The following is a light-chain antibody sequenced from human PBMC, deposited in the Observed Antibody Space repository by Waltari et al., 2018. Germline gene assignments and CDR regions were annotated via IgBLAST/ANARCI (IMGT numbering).Light chain of an antibody. J-gene: IGLJ3*02. CDR1: SSDVGTYNS. CDR2: DVS. Sequence: QSALTQPASVSGSPGQSITISCTGTSSDVGTYNSVSWYQDHPGQGPKVIIYDVSDRPSGVPARFPGSKSGNTASLTISGLQAEDEADYYCSSQSSDNVVLFGGGTKVTVL. V-gene: IGLV2-14*03. CDR3: SSQSSDNVVL.